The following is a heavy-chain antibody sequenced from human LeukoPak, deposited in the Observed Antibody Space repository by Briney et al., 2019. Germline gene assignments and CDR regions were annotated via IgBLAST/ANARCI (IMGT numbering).Heavy chain of an antibody. Sequence: GGSLRHSCAASGFTFSSYEMNWFRQAPGKGLEGVSYISSSGSTIYYAVSVKGRFTISRDNAKNSLYLQMNSLRAEDTAVYYCAELGITMIGGVWGKGTTVTISS. J-gene: IGHJ6*04. CDR1: GFTFSSYE. CDR2: ISSSGSTI. CDR3: AELGITMIGGV. D-gene: IGHD3-10*02. V-gene: IGHV3-48*03.